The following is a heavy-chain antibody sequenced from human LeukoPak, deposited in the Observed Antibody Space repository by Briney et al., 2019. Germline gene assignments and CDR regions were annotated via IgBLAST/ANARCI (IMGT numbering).Heavy chain of an antibody. Sequence: KPSETLSLTCTGSGASVSSSTYYWGWLRQPPGKRREWIASIYYSGSTYYNTSLKSRVTMSVDTSKNQFSLKLSSVTAADTAVYYCARHAGGISATGTRPFDYWGQGTLVTVSS. V-gene: IGHV4-39*01. CDR3: ARHAGGISATGTRPFDY. CDR2: IYYSGST. CDR1: GASVSSSTYY. J-gene: IGHJ4*02. D-gene: IGHD6-13*01.